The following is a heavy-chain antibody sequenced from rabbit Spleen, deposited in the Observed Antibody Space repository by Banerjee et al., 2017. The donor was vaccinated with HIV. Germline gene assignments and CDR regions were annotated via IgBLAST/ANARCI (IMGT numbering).Heavy chain of an antibody. CDR2: IWTGSTSIA. J-gene: IGHJ6*01. CDR3: ARDTGSSFSSYGMDL. CDR1: GFSFTSGYD. Sequence: QEQLVESGGDLVQPGASLTLTCTASGFSFTSGYDMCWVRQATGKGLEWIGTIWTGSTSIAWYANWALGRFTISKTSSTTVTLQMTSLTVADTATYFCARDTGSSFSSYGMDLWGQGTLVTVS. D-gene: IGHD8-1*01. V-gene: IGHV1S45*01.